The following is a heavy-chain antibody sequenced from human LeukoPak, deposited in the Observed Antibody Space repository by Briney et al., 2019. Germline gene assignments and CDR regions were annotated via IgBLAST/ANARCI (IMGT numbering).Heavy chain of an antibody. Sequence: GGSLRLSCAASGFTFSSYGMHWVRQVPGKGLEWVAVTSYDGSKKYYADSVKGRFTISRDNDKNTLYLQMDSLRIEDTAVYSCAKDWTGYYIPYYYYAMDVWGQGTTVTVSS. J-gene: IGHJ6*02. V-gene: IGHV3-30*18. CDR2: TSYDGSKK. CDR3: AKDWTGYYIPYYYYAMDV. CDR1: GFTFSSYG. D-gene: IGHD3/OR15-3a*01.